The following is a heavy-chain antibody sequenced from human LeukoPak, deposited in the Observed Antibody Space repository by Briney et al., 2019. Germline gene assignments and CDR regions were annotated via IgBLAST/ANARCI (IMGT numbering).Heavy chain of an antibody. CDR1: GFTFSSYA. D-gene: IGHD3-10*01. V-gene: IGHV3-15*04. Sequence: GGSLRLSCAASGFTFSSYAMSWVHQTPGKGLEWVGRIESKTDGGTTDYAAPVKGRFTISRDDSTNTLYLQMNSLKSEDTAVYYCTTYGSGRKFDYWGQGILVTVSS. CDR3: TTYGSGRKFDY. J-gene: IGHJ4*02. CDR2: IESKTDGGTT.